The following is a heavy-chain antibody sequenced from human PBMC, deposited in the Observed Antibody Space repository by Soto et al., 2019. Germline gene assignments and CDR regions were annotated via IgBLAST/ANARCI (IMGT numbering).Heavy chain of an antibody. CDR2: IYHTGTT. CDR3: ASVMAAMQNWLDP. J-gene: IGHJ5*02. D-gene: IGHD2-2*01. CDR1: GGSISNVGYF. Sequence: QVQLQESGPGLVKPSQTLSLTCTVSGGSISNVGYFWSWIRQPPGKGLEWIGFIYHTGTTYYYSSLRSRVIISIYTTKSQFSLKLNSVTAADTAVYYCASVMAAMQNWLDPWGHGTLVTVSP. V-gene: IGHV4-30-4*01.